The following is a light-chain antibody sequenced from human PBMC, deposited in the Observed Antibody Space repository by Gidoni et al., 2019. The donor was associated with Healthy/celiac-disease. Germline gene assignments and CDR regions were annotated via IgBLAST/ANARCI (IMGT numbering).Light chain of an antibody. Sequence: VTITCRASQSISSYLNWYQQKPGKAPKLLIYAASSLQSGVPSRFSGSGSGTDFTLTISSLQPEDFATYYCQQSYSTRYSFGQGTKLEIK. V-gene: IGKV1-39*01. J-gene: IGKJ2*03. CDR2: AAS. CDR1: QSISSY. CDR3: QQSYSTRYS.